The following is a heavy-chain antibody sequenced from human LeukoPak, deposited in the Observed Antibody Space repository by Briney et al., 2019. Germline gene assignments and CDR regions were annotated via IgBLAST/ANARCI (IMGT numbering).Heavy chain of an antibody. CDR1: GFVFSRNW. V-gene: IGHV3-7*01. Sequence: GGSLRLSCEASGFVFSRNWMTWVRQAPGNGLEWVANIRQDGREIYYVDSVKGRFTISRDNAKSSMYLQMNSLRAEDTAVYYCASGGVVGTSTYWFYDLWGRGTRVTVSS. J-gene: IGHJ2*01. D-gene: IGHD1-26*01. CDR3: ASGGVVGTSTYWFYDL. CDR2: IRQDGREI.